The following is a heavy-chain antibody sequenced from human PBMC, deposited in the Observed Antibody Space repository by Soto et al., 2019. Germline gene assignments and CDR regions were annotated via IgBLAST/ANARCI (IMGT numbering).Heavy chain of an antibody. V-gene: IGHV3-33*01. CDR3: ARHDVDTLGMDV. CDR2: IWYDGSNK. CDR1: GFTFSSYG. D-gene: IGHD5-18*01. Sequence: QVQLVESGGGVVQPGRSLRLSCAASGFTFSSYGMHWVRQAPGKGLEWVAVIWYDGSNKYYADSVKGRFTISRDNSKNTLYLQMNSLRAEDTAVYYCARHDVDTLGMDVWGQGTTVTVSS. J-gene: IGHJ6*02.